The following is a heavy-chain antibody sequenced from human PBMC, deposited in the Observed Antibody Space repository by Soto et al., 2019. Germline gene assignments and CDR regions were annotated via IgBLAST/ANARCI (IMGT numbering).Heavy chain of an antibody. CDR2: IYNSGTT. CDR3: ARDIRGFSRALDY. D-gene: IGHD5-18*01. J-gene: IGHJ4*02. V-gene: IGHV4-61*01. Sequence: LSLTCNVSGGSVNSGSYYWTWVRQPPGKGLEWIGNIYNSGTTSYNPSLQNRVTISIDTSKNQYSLKLTSVTAADAALYYCARDIRGFSRALDYWGRGTPVTVSS. CDR1: GGSVNSGSYY.